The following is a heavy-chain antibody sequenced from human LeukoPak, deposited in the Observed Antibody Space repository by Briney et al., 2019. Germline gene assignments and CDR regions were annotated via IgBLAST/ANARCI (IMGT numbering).Heavy chain of an antibody. J-gene: IGHJ4*02. CDR1: GFTVSEAW. CDR3: TTVGTWTNLWTSFDY. V-gene: IGHV3-15*01. Sequence: GGSLRLSCAASGFTVSEAWVSWVRQAPGKGLEFIGRIKSKTGGGTTDYAAPVKGRFTISRHDSENTLDLQMDSLKTEDTAVYYCTTVGTWTNLWTSFDYWGQGTLVTVSS. CDR2: IKSKTGGGTT. D-gene: IGHD5-18*01.